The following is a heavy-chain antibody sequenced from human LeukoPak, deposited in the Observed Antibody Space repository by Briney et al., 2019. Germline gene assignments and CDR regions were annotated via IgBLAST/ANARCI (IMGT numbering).Heavy chain of an antibody. J-gene: IGHJ3*02. CDR3: ARDVSYDSSGDAFDI. CDR2: ISGSGGST. D-gene: IGHD3-22*01. CDR1: GFTFSSYA. Sequence: PGGSLRLSCAASGFTFSSYAMSWVRQAPGKGLEWVSAISGSGGSTYYADSVKGRFTISRDNSKNTLYLQMNSLRAEDTAVYYCARDVSYDSSGDAFDIWGQGTMVTVSS. V-gene: IGHV3-23*01.